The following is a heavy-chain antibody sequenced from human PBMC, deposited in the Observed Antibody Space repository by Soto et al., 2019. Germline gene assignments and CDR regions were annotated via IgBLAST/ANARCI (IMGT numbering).Heavy chain of an antibody. CDR2: IWYDGSNK. CDR1: GFTFSSYG. D-gene: IGHD3-9*01. V-gene: IGHV3-33*01. J-gene: IGHJ6*03. CDR3: ARDLKTAYDILTGYYDDYMDV. Sequence: GGSLRLSCAASGFTFSSYGMHWVRQAPGKGLEWVAVIWYDGSNKYYADSVKGRFTISRDNSKNTLYLQMNSLRAEDTAVYYCARDLKTAYDILTGYYDDYMDVWGKGTTVTVSS.